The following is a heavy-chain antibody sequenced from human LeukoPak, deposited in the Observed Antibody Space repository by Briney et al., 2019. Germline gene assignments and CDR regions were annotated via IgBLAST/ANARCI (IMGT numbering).Heavy chain of an antibody. CDR2: IYYSGST. D-gene: IGHD2-2*01. Sequence: SETLSLTCNVSGGSISSNYWSWIRQPPGKGLEWIGYIYYSGSTNYNPSLKSRVTISVDTSKNQFSLKLSSVTAADTAVYYCARTVPATAINVFDYWGQGTLVTVSS. CDR3: ARTVPATAINVFDY. CDR1: GGSISSNY. V-gene: IGHV4-59*12. J-gene: IGHJ4*02.